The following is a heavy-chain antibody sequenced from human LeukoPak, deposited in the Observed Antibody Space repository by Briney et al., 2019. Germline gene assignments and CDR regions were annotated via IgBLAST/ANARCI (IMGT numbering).Heavy chain of an antibody. V-gene: IGHV1-18*01. Sequence: ASVKVSCKASGYTFTSYGISWVRQAPGQGLEWMGWISAYNGNTNYAQKLQGRVTMTTDTSTSTAYMELRSLRSDDTAVYYCARDPPMYYYGSGSYGSFDYWGQGTLVTVSS. D-gene: IGHD3-10*01. J-gene: IGHJ4*02. CDR1: GYTFTSYG. CDR3: ARDPPMYYYGSGSYGSFDY. CDR2: ISAYNGNT.